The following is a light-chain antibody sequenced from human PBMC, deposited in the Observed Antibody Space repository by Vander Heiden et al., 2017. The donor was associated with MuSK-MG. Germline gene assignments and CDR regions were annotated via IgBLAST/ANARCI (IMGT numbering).Light chain of an antibody. Sequence: QSALPQPASLSGSPGQSITISCTGTSSDVGSYNFVSWYQQHPGKAPKLMIYEVSKRPSGVSNRFSGSKSGNTASLTISGLQAEDEADYYCCSYAGSCAVVFGGGTKLTVL. J-gene: IGLJ2*01. CDR3: CSYAGSCAVV. V-gene: IGLV2-23*02. CDR2: EVS. CDR1: SSDVGSYNF.